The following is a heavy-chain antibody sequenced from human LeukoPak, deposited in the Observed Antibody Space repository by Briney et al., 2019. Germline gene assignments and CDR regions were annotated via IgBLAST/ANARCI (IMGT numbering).Heavy chain of an antibody. D-gene: IGHD3-10*01. V-gene: IGHV4-39*07. J-gene: IGHJ3*02. Sequence: SETLSLTCTVSGGSISSSSYYWGWIRQPPGKGLEWIGSIYYSGSTYYNPSLKSRVTISVDTSKNQFSLKLSSVTAADTAVYYCASGPVLLWFGELFSNAFDIWGQGTMVTVSS. CDR2: IYYSGST. CDR1: GGSISSSSYY. CDR3: ASGPVLLWFGELFSNAFDI.